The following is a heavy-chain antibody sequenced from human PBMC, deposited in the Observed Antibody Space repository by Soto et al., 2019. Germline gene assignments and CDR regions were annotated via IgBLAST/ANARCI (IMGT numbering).Heavy chain of an antibody. J-gene: IGHJ5*02. CDR2: IYYSGST. Sequence: QVQLQESGPGLVKPSQTLSLTCTVSGGSISSGGYYWSWIRQHPGKGLEWIGDIYYSGSTYYNPSLKSRVTISVDTSKNQFSLKLSSVTAADTAVYYCARRRGAYCSSTSCYSDLFDPWGQGTLVTVSS. D-gene: IGHD2-2*02. CDR1: GGSISSGGYY. V-gene: IGHV4-31*03. CDR3: ARRRGAYCSSTSCYSDLFDP.